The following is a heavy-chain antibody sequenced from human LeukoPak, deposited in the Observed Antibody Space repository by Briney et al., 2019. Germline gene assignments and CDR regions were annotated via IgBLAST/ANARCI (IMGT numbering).Heavy chain of an antibody. CDR3: ARDRRQQWLGFDY. CDR1: GGSISSYY. Sequence: PSETLPLTCTVSGGSISSYYWSWIRQPPGKGLEWIGYIYYSGSTNYNPSLKSRVTISVDTSKNQFSLKLSSVTAADTAVYYCARDRRQQWLGFDYWGQGTLVTVSS. D-gene: IGHD6-19*01. V-gene: IGHV4-59*01. CDR2: IYYSGST. J-gene: IGHJ4*02.